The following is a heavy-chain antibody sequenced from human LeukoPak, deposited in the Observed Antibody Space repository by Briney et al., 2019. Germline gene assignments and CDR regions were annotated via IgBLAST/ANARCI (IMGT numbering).Heavy chain of an antibody. V-gene: IGHV3-30*02. D-gene: IGHD4-17*01. Sequence: GGSLRLSCVASEFTFNSFSMNWVRQAPVKGLEWVAFTPYHGVSRYYTESVKGRFTISRDNSKSTLYLQMNSLRIEDTAVYYCAKDRHGDYTSNYWGQGTLVIVSS. CDR1: EFTFNSFS. J-gene: IGHJ4*02. CDR3: AKDRHGDYTSNY. CDR2: TPYHGVSR.